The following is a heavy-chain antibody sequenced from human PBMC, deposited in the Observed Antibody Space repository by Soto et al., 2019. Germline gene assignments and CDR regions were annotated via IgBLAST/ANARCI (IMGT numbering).Heavy chain of an antibody. J-gene: IGHJ4*02. CDR2: INHSGST. Sequence: PSETLSLTCAVYGGSFSGYYWSWIRQPPGKGLEWIGEINHSGSTNYNPSLESRVTISVDTSKNQFSLKLSSVTAADTAVYYCASITIAAAGTFGYWGQGTLVTVSS. V-gene: IGHV4-34*01. D-gene: IGHD6-13*01. CDR1: GGSFSGYY. CDR3: ASITIAAAGTFGY.